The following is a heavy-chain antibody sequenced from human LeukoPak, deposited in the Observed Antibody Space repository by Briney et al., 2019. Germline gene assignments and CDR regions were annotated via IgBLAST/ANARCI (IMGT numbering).Heavy chain of an antibody. CDR3: ARGAPDYGAYNWFDP. CDR1: GYTFTSYG. CDR2: ISAYNGNT. D-gene: IGHD4-17*01. Sequence: ASVKVSCKASGYTFTSYGISWVRQAPGQGLEWIASISAYNGNTNYAQKLQGRVTMTTDTSTSTPYMELRSLRSDDTAVYYCARGAPDYGAYNWFDPWGQGTLVTVSS. J-gene: IGHJ5*02. V-gene: IGHV1-18*01.